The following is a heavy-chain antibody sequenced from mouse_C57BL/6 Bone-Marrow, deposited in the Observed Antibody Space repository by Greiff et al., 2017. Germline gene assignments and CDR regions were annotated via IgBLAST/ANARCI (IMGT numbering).Heavy chain of an antibody. Sequence: EVKLVESGGGLVKPGGSLKLSCAASGFTFSSYTMSWVRQTPEKRLEWVATISGGGGNTYYPDSVKGRFTISRDNAKNTLYLQMSSLRSEDTALYYCARRGGSSSYFDYWGQGTTLTVSS. CDR3: ARRGGSSSYFDY. J-gene: IGHJ2*01. D-gene: IGHD1-1*01. V-gene: IGHV5-9*01. CDR1: GFTFSSYT. CDR2: ISGGGGNT.